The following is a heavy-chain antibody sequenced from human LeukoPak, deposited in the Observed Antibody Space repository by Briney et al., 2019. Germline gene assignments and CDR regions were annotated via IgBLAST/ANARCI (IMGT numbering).Heavy chain of an antibody. V-gene: IGHV3-23*01. CDR3: AKDLIKFDPIMV. CDR2: ISGSGGST. CDR1: GFTFSSYA. D-gene: IGHD2-15*01. Sequence: GGSLRLSCAASGFTFSSYAMSWVRQAPGKGLEWVSAISGSGGSTYYADSVKGRFTISRDNSKNALYLQMSSLRAEDTAVYYCAKDLIKFDPIMVWGQGTLVTVSS. J-gene: IGHJ4*02.